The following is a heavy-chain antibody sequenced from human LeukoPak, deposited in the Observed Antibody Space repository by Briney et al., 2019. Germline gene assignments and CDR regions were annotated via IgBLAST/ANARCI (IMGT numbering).Heavy chain of an antibody. D-gene: IGHD3-22*01. CDR3: AKDLSPYYYDSSGPTNHGAFDI. Sequence: PGGSLRLSCAASGFTFDDYAMHWVRQAPGKGLEWVSGISWNSGSIAYADSVKGRFTISRDNAKNSLYLQMNSLRAEDTAVYYCAKDLSPYYYDSSGPTNHGAFDIWGQGTMVTVSS. V-gene: IGHV3-9*01. CDR1: GFTFDDYA. CDR2: ISWNSGSI. J-gene: IGHJ3*02.